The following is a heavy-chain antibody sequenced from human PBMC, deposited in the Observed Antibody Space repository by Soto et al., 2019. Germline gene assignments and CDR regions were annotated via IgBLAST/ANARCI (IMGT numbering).Heavy chain of an antibody. CDR3: ARHWYGSGTHYPFDS. J-gene: IGHJ4*02. CDR1: GGSISSHD. V-gene: IGHV4-59*08. D-gene: IGHD3-10*01. CDR2: IYYSGST. Sequence: SETLCLTCTVSGGSISSHDGSWIRQPPGKGLEWIGYIYYSGSTDHNPSLKSRVTISVDTSKNQFSLKLSSVTAADTAVCFCARHWYGSGTHYPFDSWGQGTLVTVSS.